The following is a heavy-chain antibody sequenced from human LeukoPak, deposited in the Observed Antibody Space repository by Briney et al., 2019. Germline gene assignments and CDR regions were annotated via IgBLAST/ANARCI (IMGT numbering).Heavy chain of an antibody. J-gene: IGHJ4*02. Sequence: GGSLRLSCAASGFTFSSYAVSWVRQAPGKGLEWVSAISGSGGSTYYADSVKGRFTISRDNSKNTLYLQMNSLRAEDTAVYHCAQDWDSVVVPASIGYNWGQGTLVTVSS. CDR2: ISGSGGST. D-gene: IGHD2-2*01. CDR3: AQDWDSVVVPASIGYN. V-gene: IGHV3-23*01. CDR1: GFTFSSYA.